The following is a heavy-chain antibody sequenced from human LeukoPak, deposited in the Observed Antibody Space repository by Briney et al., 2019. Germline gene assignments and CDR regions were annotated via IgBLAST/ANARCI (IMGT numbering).Heavy chain of an antibody. V-gene: IGHV1-2*02. CDR3: VRGGGGLAY. CDR2: IIPNSGGT. J-gene: IGHJ4*02. D-gene: IGHD3-16*01. Sequence: ASVKVSCKASGYTFTDYFIHWVRQAPGQGLEWMGWIIPNSGGTNFAQKFQDRVTMTRDTSISTAYMELNTLTSDDTAVYYCVRGGGGLAYWGQGTLVTVSS. CDR1: GYTFTDYF.